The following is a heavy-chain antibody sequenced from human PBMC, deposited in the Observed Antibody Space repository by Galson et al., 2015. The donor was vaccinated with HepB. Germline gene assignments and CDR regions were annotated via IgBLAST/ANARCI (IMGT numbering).Heavy chain of an antibody. CDR3: AKDPRYYYDSSGYYGGFGQYYFDY. Sequence: SLRLSCAASGFTFSSYAMSWVRQAPGKRLEWVSAISGSGGSTYYADSVKGRFTISRDNSKNTLYLQMNSLRAEDTAVYYCAKDPRYYYDSSGYYGGFGQYYFDYWGQGTLVTVSS. D-gene: IGHD3-22*01. V-gene: IGHV3-23*01. J-gene: IGHJ4*02. CDR1: GFTFSSYA. CDR2: ISGSGGST.